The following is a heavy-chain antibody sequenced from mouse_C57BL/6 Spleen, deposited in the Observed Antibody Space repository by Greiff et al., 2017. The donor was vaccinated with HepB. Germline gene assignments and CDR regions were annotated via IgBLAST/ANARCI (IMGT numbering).Heavy chain of an antibody. D-gene: IGHD2-3*01. CDR3: ARIYDGYSYAMDY. Sequence: VKLKESGPGLVAPSPSLSIPCPVSGFSLTSYAISWVRQPPGKGLEWLGVIWTGVGTNYNSALKSRLSSSKDNSKSQVFLKMTSLQTDDTARYYCARIYDGYSYAMDYWGQGTSVTVSS. V-gene: IGHV2-9-1*01. CDR2: IWTGVGT. J-gene: IGHJ4*01. CDR1: GFSLTSYA.